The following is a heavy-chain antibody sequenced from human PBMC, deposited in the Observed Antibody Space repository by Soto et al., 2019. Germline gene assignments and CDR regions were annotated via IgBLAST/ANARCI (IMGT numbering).Heavy chain of an antibody. Sequence: QLQLQESGSGLVKPSQTLSLTYAVSGGSISSGNSFSWGWIRQPPGKGLEWIGSISHTGSTSYNPSLKGRVTMSVDKSKNQFSLKLSSVTAADMAVYYCARAVAPYLGTWFDPWGQGTLVIVSS. D-gene: IGHD3-16*01. V-gene: IGHV4-30-2*01. J-gene: IGHJ5*02. CDR1: GGSISSGNSFS. CDR3: ARAVAPYLGTWFDP. CDR2: ISHTGST.